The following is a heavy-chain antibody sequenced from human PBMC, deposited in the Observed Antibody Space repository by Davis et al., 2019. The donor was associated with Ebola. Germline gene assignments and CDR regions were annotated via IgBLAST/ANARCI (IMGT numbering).Heavy chain of an antibody. D-gene: IGHD1-26*01. Sequence: ASVKVSCKASGYTFSGSYMHWARQAHGQGLEWMGWINPATGATYYAQKFQGWVTMTRDTSVTSVYLELSRLKSDDTAVYYCVKGTLGGGNWFFDHWGRGTLVTVSS. CDR1: GYTFSGSY. CDR3: VKGTLGGGNWFFDH. V-gene: IGHV1-2*04. CDR2: INPATGAT. J-gene: IGHJ2*01.